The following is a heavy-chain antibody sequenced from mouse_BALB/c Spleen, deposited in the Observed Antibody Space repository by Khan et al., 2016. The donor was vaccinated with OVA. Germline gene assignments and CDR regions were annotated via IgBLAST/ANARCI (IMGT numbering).Heavy chain of an antibody. V-gene: IGHV5-9-3*01. CDR2: INSDGDYT. J-gene: IGHJ3*01. CDR3: ARSPYGNFAY. D-gene: IGHD2-1*01. CDR1: GFTFSTYA. Sequence: EVELMESGGGLVKPGGSLKLSCAASGFTFSTYAMSWVRQTPEKRLEWVATINSDGDYTYYLDSVKGRFTISRDNAKNTLYLQMTSLRSEDTAMYYCARSPYGNFAYWGQGTLVTVSA.